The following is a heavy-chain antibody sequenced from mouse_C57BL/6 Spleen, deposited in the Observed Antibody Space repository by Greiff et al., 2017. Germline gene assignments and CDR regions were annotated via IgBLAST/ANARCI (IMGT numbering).Heavy chain of an antibody. D-gene: IGHD3-2*02. CDR3: ARHQAWFAY. J-gene: IGHJ3*01. CDR2: ISGGGGNT. V-gene: IGHV5-9*01. Sequence: EVKLVESGGGLVKPGGSLKLSCAASGFTFSSYTMSWVRQPPEKRLEWVATISGGGGNTYYPDSVKGRFTISRDNAKNTLYLQMSSLRSEDTALYYCARHQAWFAYWGQGTLVTVSA. CDR1: GFTFSSYT.